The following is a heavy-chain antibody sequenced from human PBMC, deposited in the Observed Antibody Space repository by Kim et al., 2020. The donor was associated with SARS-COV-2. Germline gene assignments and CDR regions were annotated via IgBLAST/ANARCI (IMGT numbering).Heavy chain of an antibody. CDR1: GYSFTSYW. J-gene: IGHJ4*02. V-gene: IGHV5-51*01. CDR2: IYPGDSDT. Sequence: GESLKISCKGSGYSFTSYWIGWVRQMPGKGLEWMGIIYPGDSDTRYSPSFQGQVTISADKSISTAYLQWSSLKASDTAMYYCARLVEVDYYDSSGYLDYWGQGTLVTVSS. D-gene: IGHD3-22*01. CDR3: ARLVEVDYYDSSGYLDY.